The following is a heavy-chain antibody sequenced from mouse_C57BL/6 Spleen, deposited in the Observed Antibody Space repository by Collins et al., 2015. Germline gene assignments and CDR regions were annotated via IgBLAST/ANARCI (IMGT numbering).Heavy chain of an antibody. Sequence: SGPVLVKPGASVKMSCKASGYTFTDYYMNWVKQSHGKSLEWIGVINPYNGGTSYNQKFKGKATLTVDKSSSTAYMELNSLTSEDSAVYYCAREGYYGTFDYWGQGTTLTVSS. D-gene: IGHD1-1*01. CDR3: AREGYYGTFDY. V-gene: IGHV1-19*01. CDR2: INPYNGGT. CDR1: GYTFTDYY. J-gene: IGHJ2*01.